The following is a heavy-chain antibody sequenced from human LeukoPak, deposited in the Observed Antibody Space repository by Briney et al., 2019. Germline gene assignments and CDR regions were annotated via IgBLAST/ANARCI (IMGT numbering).Heavy chain of an antibody. CDR1: DYNFISYG. CDR2: INPSGGNT. CDR3: ARVDGSPDY. D-gene: IGHD2-15*01. V-gene: IGHV1-46*01. Sequence: GASVKVSCKAFDYNFISYGISWVRQAPGQGLEWMGIINPSGGNTSYAQKFQGRVTMTRDTSTSTVYMELSSLRSEDTAVYFCARVDGSPDYWGRGTLVTVSS. J-gene: IGHJ4*02.